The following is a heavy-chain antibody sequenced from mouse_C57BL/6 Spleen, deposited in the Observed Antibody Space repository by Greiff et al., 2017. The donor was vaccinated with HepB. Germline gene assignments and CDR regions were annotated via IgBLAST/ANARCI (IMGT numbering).Heavy chain of an antibody. CDR2: IDPENGDT. V-gene: IGHV14-4*01. CDR3: TRPYDYDEEAWFAY. Sequence: VQLKQSGAELVRPGASVKLSCTASGFNIKDDYMHWVKQRPEQGLEWIGWIDPENGDTEYASKFQGKATITADTSSNTAYLQLSSLTSEDTAVYYCTRPYDYDEEAWFAYWGQGTLVTVSA. CDR1: GFNIKDDY. J-gene: IGHJ3*01. D-gene: IGHD2-4*01.